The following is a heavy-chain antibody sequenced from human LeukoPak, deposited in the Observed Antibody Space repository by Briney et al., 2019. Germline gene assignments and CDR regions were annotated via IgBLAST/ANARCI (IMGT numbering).Heavy chain of an antibody. CDR2: ISYDGSNK. CDR1: GFTFSNYG. CDR3: ARDLSSGYYYYGMDV. D-gene: IGHD6-6*01. J-gene: IGHJ6*02. V-gene: IGHV3-30*04. Sequence: GGSLRLSCGVSGFTFSNYGMHWVRQAPGKGLEWVAVISYDGSNKYYADSVKGRFTISRDNSKNTLYLQMNSLRAEDTAVYYCARDLSSGYYYYGMDVWGRGTTVTVSS.